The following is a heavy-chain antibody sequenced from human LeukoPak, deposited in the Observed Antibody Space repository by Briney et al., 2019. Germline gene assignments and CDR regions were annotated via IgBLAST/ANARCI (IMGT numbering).Heavy chain of an antibody. CDR1: GFTFSDSA. Sequence: PGGSLKLSCAASGFTFSDSAMHWVRQASGKGLEWVGRIRSKANSHATAYAASVKGRFTISRDDSKNTAYLQMNSLKTEDTAVYYCTTYDSSAYLYFQHWGQGTLVTVSS. CDR3: TTYDSSAYLYFQH. J-gene: IGHJ1*01. V-gene: IGHV3-73*01. D-gene: IGHD3-22*01. CDR2: IRSKANSHAT.